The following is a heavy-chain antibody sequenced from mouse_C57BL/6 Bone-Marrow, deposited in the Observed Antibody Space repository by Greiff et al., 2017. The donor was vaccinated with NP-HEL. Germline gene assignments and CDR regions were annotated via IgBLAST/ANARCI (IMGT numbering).Heavy chain of an antibody. V-gene: IGHV1-64*01. J-gene: IGHJ4*01. CDR3: ARTSITTEMDY. Sequence: QVQLQQPGAELVKPGASVKLSCKASGYTFTSYWMHWVKQRPGQGLEWIGMIHPNSGSTNYNEKFKSKATLTVDKSSSTAYMQLSSLTSEDSAVYYCARTSITTEMDYWGQGTSVTVSS. D-gene: IGHD1-1*01. CDR2: IHPNSGST. CDR1: GYTFTSYW.